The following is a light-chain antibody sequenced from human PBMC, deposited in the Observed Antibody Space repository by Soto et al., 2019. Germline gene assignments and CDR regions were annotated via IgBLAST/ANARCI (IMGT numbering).Light chain of an antibody. CDR2: DVS. CDR1: SSDVGGYNY. CDR3: SSYTSSSTLLDV. J-gene: IGLJ1*01. V-gene: IGLV2-14*01. Sequence: QSALTQPASVSGSPGQSITISCTGTSSDVGGYNYVSWYQQHPGKAPKLMIYDVSNRPSGVSNRFSGSKSGTTASLTISGLQAEDEADYYCSSYTSSSTLLDVFGTGTKVTVL.